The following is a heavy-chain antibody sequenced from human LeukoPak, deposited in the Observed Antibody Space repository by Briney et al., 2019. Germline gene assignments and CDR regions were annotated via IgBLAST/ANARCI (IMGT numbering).Heavy chain of an antibody. CDR3: ARTDSYYDSSGYWHYYFDY. Sequence: SETLSLTCTVSGGSISSYYWSWIRQPPGKGLEWIGYIYYNGSTNYNPSLKSRVTISVDTSKNQFSLKLSSVTAADTAVYYCARTDSYYDSSGYWHYYFDYWGQGTLVTVSS. CDR1: GGSISSYY. CDR2: IYYNGST. D-gene: IGHD3-22*01. J-gene: IGHJ4*02. V-gene: IGHV4-59*01.